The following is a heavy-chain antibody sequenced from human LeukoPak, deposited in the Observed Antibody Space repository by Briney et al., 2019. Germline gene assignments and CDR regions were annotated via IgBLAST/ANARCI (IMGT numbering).Heavy chain of an antibody. CDR3: ARKPIVNSAWYYFDY. J-gene: IGHJ4*02. Sequence: ASVKVSRKASGYTFTGYYMHWVRQAPGQGLEWMGWINPNSGGTNYAQKFQGRVTMTRDTSISTAYMELSRLRSDDTAVYYCARKPIVNSAWYYFDYWGQGTLVTVSS. CDR1: GYTFTGYY. V-gene: IGHV1-2*02. D-gene: IGHD3-22*01. CDR2: INPNSGGT.